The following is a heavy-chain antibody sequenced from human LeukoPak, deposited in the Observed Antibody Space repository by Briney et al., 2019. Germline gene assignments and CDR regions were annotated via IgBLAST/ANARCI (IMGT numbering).Heavy chain of an antibody. Sequence: GGSLRLSCAASGFTFSSYSMNWVRQAPGKGLEWVSVIYSGDTTYYADSVKGRFTISRHNSKNTLYLQMNSLRTEDTAVYYCARGDSMDVWGQGTTVTVSS. CDR3: ARGDSMDV. V-gene: IGHV3-53*04. CDR1: GFTFSSYS. CDR2: IYSGDTT. J-gene: IGHJ6*02.